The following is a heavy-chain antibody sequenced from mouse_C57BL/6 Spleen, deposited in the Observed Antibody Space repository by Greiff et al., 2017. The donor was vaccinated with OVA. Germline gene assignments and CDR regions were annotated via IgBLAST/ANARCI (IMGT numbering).Heavy chain of an antibody. CDR3: ARMIRNYFDY. V-gene: IGHV1-82*01. J-gene: IGHJ2*01. CDR1: GYAFSSSW. CDR2: IYPGDGDT. Sequence: VQLQESGPELVKPGASVKISCKASGYAFSSSWMNWVKQRPGKGLEWIGRIYPGDGDTNYNGKFKGKATLTADKSSSTAYMQLSSLTSEDSAVYFCARMIRNYFDYWGQGTTLTVSS. D-gene: IGHD2-4*01.